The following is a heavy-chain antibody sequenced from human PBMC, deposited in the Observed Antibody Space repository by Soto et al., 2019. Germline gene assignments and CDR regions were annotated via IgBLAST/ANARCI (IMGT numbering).Heavy chain of an antibody. D-gene: IGHD5-12*01. CDR2: IYYSGST. CDR1: GGSISSYY. Sequence: KPSETLSLTCTVSGGSISSYYWSWIRQPPGKGLEWIGYIYYSGSTNYNPSLKSRVTISVDTSKNQFSLKLSSVTAADTAVYYCARGRRWLQMFDYWGQGTLVTVSS. J-gene: IGHJ4*02. CDR3: ARGRRWLQMFDY. V-gene: IGHV4-59*01.